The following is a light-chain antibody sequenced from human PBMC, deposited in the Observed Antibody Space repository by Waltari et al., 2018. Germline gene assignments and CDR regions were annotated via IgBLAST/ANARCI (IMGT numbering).Light chain of an antibody. CDR1: QSVKSN. CDR3: QQYNIRPPDT. V-gene: IGKV3-15*01. J-gene: IGKJ2*01. Sequence: EIVMTQSPATLSVSPGERATLSCRASQSVKSNLPWYQQKPGQAPRLLIYGASTRVTGIPARFSGSGSGTEFTLTISSLQSEDSAVYFCQQYNIRPPDTFGQGTKLEIK. CDR2: GAS.